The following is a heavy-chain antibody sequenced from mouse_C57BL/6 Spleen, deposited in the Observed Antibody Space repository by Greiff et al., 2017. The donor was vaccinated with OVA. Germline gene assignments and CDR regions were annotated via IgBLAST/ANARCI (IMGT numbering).Heavy chain of an antibody. CDR1: GYTFTSYW. CDR3: ARSRDYDDYAMDY. V-gene: IGHV1-52*01. J-gene: IGHJ4*01. CDR2: IDPSDSET. Sequence: QVQLKQPGAELVRPGSSVKLSCKASGYTFTSYWMHWVKQRPIQGLEWIGNIDPSDSETHYNQKFKDKATLTVDKSSSTAYMQLSSLTSEDSAVYYCARSRDYDDYAMDYWGQGTSVTVSS. D-gene: IGHD2-4*01.